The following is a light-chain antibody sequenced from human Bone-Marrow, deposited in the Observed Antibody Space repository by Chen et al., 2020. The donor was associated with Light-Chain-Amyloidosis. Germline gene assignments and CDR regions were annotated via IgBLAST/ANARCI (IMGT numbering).Light chain of an antibody. J-gene: IGKJ1*01. CDR3: QQYGSSRTWT. Sequence: EIVLTQSPGTLSLSPGERATLSCRASQSVSSSYLAWYQQKPGQAPRLLIYGASSRATGIPDRFRGRGSGTDFTLTISRLEPEDFAVYYCQQYGSSRTWTFGQGTKVEIK. CDR1: QSVSSSY. CDR2: GAS. V-gene: IGKV3-20*01.